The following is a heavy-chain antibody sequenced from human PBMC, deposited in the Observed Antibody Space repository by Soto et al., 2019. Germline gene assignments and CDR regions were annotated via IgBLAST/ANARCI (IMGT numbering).Heavy chain of an antibody. D-gene: IGHD6-13*01. Sequence: GGSLRLPCAASGCNFSNYAISWVRQAPGKGLEWVSTITGGGGDTNHADSVKGRFTISRDNSKNTLYLQMSSLRAEDTAVYYCARVHSSSYHYFDYWGQGTLVTVSS. V-gene: IGHV3-23*01. CDR1: GCNFSNYA. CDR3: ARVHSSSYHYFDY. CDR2: ITGGGGDT. J-gene: IGHJ4*02.